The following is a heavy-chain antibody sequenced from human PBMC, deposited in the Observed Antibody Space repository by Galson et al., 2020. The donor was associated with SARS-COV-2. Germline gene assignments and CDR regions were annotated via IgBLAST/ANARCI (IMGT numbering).Heavy chain of an antibody. J-gene: IGHJ3*02. CDR2: NSGSGGST. V-gene: IGHV3-23*01. CDR3: AKDIRGQWLVKGDAFDI. D-gene: IGHD6-19*01. Sequence: GGSLRLSCAASGFTFSSYAMSWVRQAPGKGLEWVSANSGSGGSTYYADSVKGRFTISRDNSKNTLYLQMNSLRAEDTAVYYCAKDIRGQWLVKGDAFDIWGQGTMVTVSS. CDR1: GFTFSSYA.